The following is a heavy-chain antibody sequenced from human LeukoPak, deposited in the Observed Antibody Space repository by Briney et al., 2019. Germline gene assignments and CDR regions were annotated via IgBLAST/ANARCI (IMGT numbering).Heavy chain of an antibody. J-gene: IGHJ6*03. CDR1: GGTFSSYA. D-gene: IGHD1/OR15-1a*01. Sequence: SVEVSCKASGGTFSSYAISWVRQAPGQGLEWMGGIIPIFGTANYAQKFQGRVTITADKSTSTAYMELSSLRSEDTAVYYCARAHAYFNNVGGYYYYYMDVWGKGTTVTVSS. CDR3: ARAHAYFNNVGGYYYYYMDV. V-gene: IGHV1-69*06. CDR2: IIPIFGTA.